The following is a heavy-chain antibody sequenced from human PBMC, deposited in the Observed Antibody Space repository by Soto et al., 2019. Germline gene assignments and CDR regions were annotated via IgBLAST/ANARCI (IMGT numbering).Heavy chain of an antibody. CDR3: AREAGYCSGGSCNLYNWFDP. J-gene: IGHJ5*02. V-gene: IGHV4-30-2*01. Sequence: PSETLSLTCAVSGGSISSGGYSWSWIRQPPGKGLEWIGYIYHSGSTYYNPSLKSRVTISVDRSKNQFSLKLSSVTAADTAVYYCAREAGYCSGGSCNLYNWFDPWGQGTLVTVSS. CDR2: IYHSGST. CDR1: GGSISSGGYS. D-gene: IGHD2-15*01.